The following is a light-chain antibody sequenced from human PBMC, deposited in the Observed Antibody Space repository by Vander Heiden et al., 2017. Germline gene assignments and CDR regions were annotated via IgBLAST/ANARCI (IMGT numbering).Light chain of an antibody. CDR2: KAS. CDR1: QPINYY. V-gene: IGKV1-5*03. CDR3: QQFHSFPVT. J-gene: IGKJ1*01. Sequence: DIHMTHSPSTLSSSVGVRVAITCRASQPINYYLAWYQQKPGKAPKVLIYKASSLESGLPSRFSGSGSGTEFTLTINSLQPDDFATYYCQQFHSFPVTFGQGTKVEIK.